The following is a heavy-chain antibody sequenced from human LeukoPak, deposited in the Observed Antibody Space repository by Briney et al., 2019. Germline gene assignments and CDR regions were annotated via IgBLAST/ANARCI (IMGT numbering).Heavy chain of an antibody. J-gene: IGHJ5*02. CDR1: GGSMRSRY. D-gene: IGHD2/OR15-2a*01. CDR2: IYFTGST. Sequence: PSETLSLTCTVSGGSMRSRYWTWVRQPPGKGLEWIGCIYFTGSTNYNPSLKSRVSMSVDTSKNQFSLRLTSVTAAGTAVYYCARGGFGSSTYYFEVDPWGQGTLVSVSS. CDR3: ARGGFGSSTYYFEVDP. V-gene: IGHV4-59*11.